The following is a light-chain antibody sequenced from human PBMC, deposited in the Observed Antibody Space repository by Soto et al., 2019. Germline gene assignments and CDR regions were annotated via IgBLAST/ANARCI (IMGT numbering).Light chain of an antibody. J-gene: IGKJ1*01. Sequence: EIVLTQSPGTLSWSPGERATLSCRASQSVSSSYLAWYQQKHGQAPRLVIYGASSRATGIPERFSGSGSGTDFNLSVSRLETEDFAVYFCQQYGSSPPTFGQGTKVDIK. CDR3: QQYGSSPPT. V-gene: IGKV3-20*01. CDR1: QSVSSSY. CDR2: GAS.